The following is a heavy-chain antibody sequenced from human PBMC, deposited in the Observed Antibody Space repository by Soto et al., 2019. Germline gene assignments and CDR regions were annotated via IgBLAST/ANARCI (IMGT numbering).Heavy chain of an antibody. V-gene: IGHV4-59*08. CDR3: ARLLRLAATSYDFWSGYLLDY. Sequence: PSETLSLTCTVSGASITTFHWSWIRQPPGKGLEWLGYISNSGSTNYNPSLKSRVYISVDTSRNQFSLKLTSVTAADTAENYCARLLRLAATSYDFWSGYLLDYWGQEPWSPSPQ. CDR1: GASITTFH. J-gene: IGHJ4*01. D-gene: IGHD3-3*01. CDR2: ISNSGST.